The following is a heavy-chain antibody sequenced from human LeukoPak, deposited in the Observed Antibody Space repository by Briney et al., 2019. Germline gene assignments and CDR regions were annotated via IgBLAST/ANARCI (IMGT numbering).Heavy chain of an antibody. Sequence: SETLSLTCTVSGGSISSSSYYWGWIRQPPGKGLEWIGSIYYSGSTYYNPSLKSRVTISVDTSKNQFSLKLSSVTAADTAVYDCASRSALIAVAGRRTYYFDYWGQGTLVTVSS. V-gene: IGHV4-39*01. J-gene: IGHJ4*02. D-gene: IGHD6-19*01. CDR2: IYYSGST. CDR1: GGSISSSSYY. CDR3: ASRSALIAVAGRRTYYFDY.